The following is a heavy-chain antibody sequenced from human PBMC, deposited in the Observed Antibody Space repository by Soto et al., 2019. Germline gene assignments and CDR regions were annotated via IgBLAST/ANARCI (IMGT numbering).Heavy chain of an antibody. Sequence: PGESLKISCKGSGYSFTSYWIGWVRQMPGKGLEWMGIIYPGDSDTRYSPSFQGQVTISADKSISTAYLQWSSLKASDTAMYYCARRGITMVRGVIADYGMDVWGQGTTVTVSS. CDR3: ARRGITMVRGVIADYGMDV. CDR1: GYSFTSYW. J-gene: IGHJ6*02. D-gene: IGHD3-10*01. CDR2: IYPGDSDT. V-gene: IGHV5-51*01.